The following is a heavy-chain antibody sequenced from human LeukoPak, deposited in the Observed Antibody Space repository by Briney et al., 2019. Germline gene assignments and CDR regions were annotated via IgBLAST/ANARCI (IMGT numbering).Heavy chain of an antibody. CDR3: AKGVLSGMRYYYGMDV. V-gene: IGHV3-23*01. Sequence: GGSLRLSCAASGFTFNNYAMNWVRQAPGKGLEWVSSITSSGDTTHYADSVRGRFTISRDNSRNTLSLQTTSLRAEDTAVYYCAKGVLSGMRYYYGMDVWGKGTTVTVSS. D-gene: IGHD3-10*01. CDR1: GFTFNNYA. CDR2: ITSSGDTT. J-gene: IGHJ6*04.